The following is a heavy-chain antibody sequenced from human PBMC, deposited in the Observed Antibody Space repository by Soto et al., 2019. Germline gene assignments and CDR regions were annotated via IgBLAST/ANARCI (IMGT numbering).Heavy chain of an antibody. D-gene: IGHD2-2*01. J-gene: IGHJ5*02. V-gene: IGHV4-30-4*08. CDR3: ARLVQLLQGRWFDP. CDR1: GGSISSGGYY. Sequence: TSETLSLTCTVSGGSISSGGYYWSWIRQHPGKGLEWIGYIYYSGGTYYNPSLKSRVTISVDTSKNQFSLKLSSVTAADTAVYYCARLVQLLQGRWFDPWGQGTLVTVSS. CDR2: IYYSGGT.